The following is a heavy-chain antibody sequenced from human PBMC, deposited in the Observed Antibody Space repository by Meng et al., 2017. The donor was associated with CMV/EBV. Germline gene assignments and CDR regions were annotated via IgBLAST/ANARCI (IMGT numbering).Heavy chain of an antibody. D-gene: IGHD1/OR15-1a*01. V-gene: IGHV3-48*03. J-gene: IGHJ4*02. CDR3: ARWEQGVRPSNDY. CDR1: GFTFSRYE. CDR2: ISNTGSTF. Sequence: GSLRLSCAGSGFTFSRYEMSWVRQAPGKGLEWVSYISNTGSTFYYADSVKGRFTISRDNAKNSLYLQMNSLRAEDTAVYYCARWEQGVRPSNDYWGQGTLVTVSS.